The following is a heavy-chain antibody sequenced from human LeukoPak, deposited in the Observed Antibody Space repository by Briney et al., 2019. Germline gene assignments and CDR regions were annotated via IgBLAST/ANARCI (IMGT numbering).Heavy chain of an antibody. CDR3: ARRGRDIVVVVAALTT. D-gene: IGHD2-15*01. J-gene: IGHJ5*02. V-gene: IGHV4-34*01. CDR2: INHSGST. CDR1: GDSISNAY. Sequence: SETLSLTCTVSGDSISNAYWSWIRQPPGKGLEWIGEINHSGSTYYNPSLKSRVTISVDTSKNQFSLKLSSVTAADTAVYYCARRGRDIVVVVAALTTWGQGTLVTVSS.